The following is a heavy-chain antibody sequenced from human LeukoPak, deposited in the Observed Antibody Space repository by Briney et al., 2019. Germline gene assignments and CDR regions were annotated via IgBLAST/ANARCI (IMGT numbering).Heavy chain of an antibody. CDR3: ARANNSSWHN. CDR1: GLTFSSYS. D-gene: IGHD6-13*01. V-gene: IGHV3-7*01. J-gene: IGHJ4*02. Sequence: PGGSLRLSCAVSGLTFSSYSMNWVRHVPGRGLDWVANIKPDGSAEYYAASVKGRFTVSRDNAKNSLYLQMNSLRVEDTAVYYCARANNSSWHNWGQGTLVTVSS. CDR2: IKPDGSAE.